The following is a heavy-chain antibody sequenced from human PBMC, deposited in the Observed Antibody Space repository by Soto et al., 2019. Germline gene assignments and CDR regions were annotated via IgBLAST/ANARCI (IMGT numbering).Heavy chain of an antibody. Sequence: EVPLVESGGGLVQPGRSLRLSCTASGFTFGNYAISWFRQAPGKGLEWVGIVSSKGYGGTIQYAASVRGRFTISRDDSKSIAYLQMNSLKTEDTAVYYCSRSRSYDYWGQGTLVTVSS. V-gene: IGHV3-49*03. CDR3: SRSRSYDY. J-gene: IGHJ4*02. CDR1: GFTFGNYA. CDR2: VSSKGYGGTI. D-gene: IGHD6-25*01.